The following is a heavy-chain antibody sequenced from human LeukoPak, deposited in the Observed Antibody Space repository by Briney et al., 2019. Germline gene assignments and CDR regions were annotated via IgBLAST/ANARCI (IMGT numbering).Heavy chain of an antibody. CDR3: ARDPHTMSGYMDV. V-gene: IGHV3-30*02. Sequence: GGSLRLSCAASEFTFSSYGIHWVRQAPGKGLEWVAFIRYDGSNKYYTDSVKGRFTISRDNSKNTLYLQMNSLRAEDTAVYYCARDPHTMSGYMDVWGKGTTVTVSS. CDR1: EFTFSSYG. CDR2: IRYDGSNK. D-gene: IGHD2-2*01. J-gene: IGHJ6*03.